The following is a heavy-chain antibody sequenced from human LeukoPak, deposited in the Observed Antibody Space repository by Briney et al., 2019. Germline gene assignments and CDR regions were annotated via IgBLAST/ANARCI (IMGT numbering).Heavy chain of an antibody. Sequence: GGSLRLSCAASGFTFSSYSMNWVRQAPGKGLEWVAVIWYDGSNKYYADTVKGRFTISRDNSKNTLYLQMDSLRAEDTAVYYCAREKTSGWYYFDSWGQGTLVSVSS. J-gene: IGHJ4*02. D-gene: IGHD6-19*01. CDR3: AREKTSGWYYFDS. CDR2: IWYDGSNK. V-gene: IGHV3-33*08. CDR1: GFTFSSYS.